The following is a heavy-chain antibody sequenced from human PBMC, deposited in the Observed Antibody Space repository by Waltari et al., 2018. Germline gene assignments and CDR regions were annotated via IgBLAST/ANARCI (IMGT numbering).Heavy chain of an antibody. CDR1: GGSFTFFY. Sequence: QVQLQPWGAGLLTPSETLHHTCAVSGGSFTFFYWTWNRQPPGKGLEWIGEINPRGTTNYSPSLRSRVSISSDTSKNQFSLKLTSVTAADTAVYYCARADRGPRSGSSATPAWGPWGQGTLVTVSS. CDR2: INPRGTT. D-gene: IGHD1-26*01. CDR3: ARADRGPRSGSSATPAWGP. V-gene: IGHV4-34*01. J-gene: IGHJ5*02.